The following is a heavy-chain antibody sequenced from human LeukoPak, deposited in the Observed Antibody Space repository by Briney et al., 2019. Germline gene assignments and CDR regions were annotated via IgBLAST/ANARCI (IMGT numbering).Heavy chain of an antibody. J-gene: IGHJ4*02. CDR2: ISSSSSYI. D-gene: IGHD5-18*01. Sequence: GGSLRLSCAASGFTFSSYIMNWVRQAPGKGLEWVSSISSSSSYIYYADSVKGRFTISRDNAKNSLYLQMNSLRAEDTAVYYCARDRGYSYPSPVDYWGQGPLVTASS. CDR3: ARDRGYSYPSPVDY. CDR1: GFTFSSYI. V-gene: IGHV3-21*01.